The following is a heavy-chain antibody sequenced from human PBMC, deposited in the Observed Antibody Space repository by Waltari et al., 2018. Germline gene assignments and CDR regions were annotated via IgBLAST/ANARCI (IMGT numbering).Heavy chain of an antibody. J-gene: IGHJ4*02. D-gene: IGHD6-13*01. Sequence: QIQLVQSGAEVKKPGASVKVSCKASGYIFSNYGITWVRQAPGQGLEWMGWISGYNGETKYEQSLQGRVTMTTDTSTTTAYMEIRSLRYDDTAVYYCARDDVDSSNFGGFWGQGTVVTVSS. V-gene: IGHV1-18*01. CDR2: ISGYNGET. CDR1: GYIFSNYG. CDR3: ARDDVDSSNFGGF.